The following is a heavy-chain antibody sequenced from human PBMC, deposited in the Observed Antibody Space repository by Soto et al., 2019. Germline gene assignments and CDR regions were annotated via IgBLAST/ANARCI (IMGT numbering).Heavy chain of an antibody. D-gene: IGHD6-19*01. J-gene: IGHJ5*02. Sequence: SETLSLTCTVSGGSISSYYWSWIRQPPGKGLEWIGYIYYSGSTNYNPSLKSRVTISVDTSKNQFSLKLSSVTAADTAVYYCARVSIIGWYGPSWYDPSCQGPLVSVSS. CDR3: ARVSIIGWYGPSWYDP. CDR2: IYYSGST. V-gene: IGHV4-59*01. CDR1: GGSISSYY.